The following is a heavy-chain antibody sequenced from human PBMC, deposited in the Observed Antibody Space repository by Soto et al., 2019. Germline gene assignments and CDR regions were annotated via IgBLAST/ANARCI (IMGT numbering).Heavy chain of an antibody. CDR1: GYTFTSYA. CDR2: INAYNGNT. V-gene: IGHV1-18*01. D-gene: IGHD3-22*01. CDR3: ARAPNDRMGWFDP. J-gene: IGHJ5*02. Sequence: QVQLVQSGAEVKKPGASVKVSCKASGYTFTSYAISWVRQAPGQGLEWMGWINAYNGNTNYAQKVQGRVTMTTDTSTSTAYMGLRSLSLDDTAVYYWARAPNDRMGWFDPWGQGTLVTVSS.